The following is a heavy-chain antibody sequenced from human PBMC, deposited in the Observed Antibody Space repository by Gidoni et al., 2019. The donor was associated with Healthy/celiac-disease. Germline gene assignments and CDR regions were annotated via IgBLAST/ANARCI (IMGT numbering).Heavy chain of an antibody. CDR1: GGSISSGGYY. Sequence: QVQLQESGPGLVKPSQTLSPTCTVSGGSISSGGYYWSWIRQHPGKGLEWIGYIYYSGSTYYNPSLKSRVTISVDTSKNQFSLKLGSVTAADTAVYYCARDRSSWHVFYGMDVWGQGTTVTVSS. J-gene: IGHJ6*02. CDR3: ARDRSSWHVFYGMDV. V-gene: IGHV4-31*03. CDR2: IYYSGST. D-gene: IGHD6-13*01.